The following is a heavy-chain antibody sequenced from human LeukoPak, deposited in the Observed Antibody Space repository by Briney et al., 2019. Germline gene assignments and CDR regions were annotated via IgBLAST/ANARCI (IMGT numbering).Heavy chain of an antibody. V-gene: IGHV3-72*01. D-gene: IGHD2-2*01. CDR3: TTAPAAVDY. CDR1: GFTFSRHW. Sequence: GGSLRLSCAASGFTFSRHWMSWVRQAPGKGLEWVGRIRNKANSYATEYAASVKGRFTISRDDSENSLYLQLNSLKTEDTAVYYCTTAPAAVDYWGQGALVTVSS. J-gene: IGHJ4*02. CDR2: IRNKANSYAT.